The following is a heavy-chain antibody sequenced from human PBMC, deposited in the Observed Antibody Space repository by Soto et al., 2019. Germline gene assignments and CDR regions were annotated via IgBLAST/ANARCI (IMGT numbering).Heavy chain of an antibody. V-gene: IGHV4-30-4*01. D-gene: IGHD2-15*01. J-gene: IGHJ4*02. CDR3: ARDLEGRGGAVDH. Sequence: QVQLQESGPGLVKPSQTLSLTCTVSGGSISSGDYYWHWFRQPPGKGLEWIGYIYKSGSIYYNPYLNSRVTISLDKSKNQFSLRLSSVTSADTAVYYCARDLEGRGGAVDHWGQGTLVTVSS. CDR2: IYKSGSI. CDR1: GGSISSGDYY.